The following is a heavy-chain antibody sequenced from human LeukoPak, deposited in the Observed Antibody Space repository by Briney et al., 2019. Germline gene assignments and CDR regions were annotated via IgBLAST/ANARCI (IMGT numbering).Heavy chain of an antibody. Sequence: GESLKISRKASGYTFTSYWIGWVRQMPGKGLEWMGIIYPGDSDTRYSPSFEGQVTISADKSINTAYLQWSRLKASDTAMYYCASLEGSSTWYYFDYWGQGTLVTVSS. CDR2: IYPGDSDT. D-gene: IGHD6-13*01. J-gene: IGHJ4*02. CDR1: GYTFTSYW. CDR3: ASLEGSSTWYYFDY. V-gene: IGHV5-51*01.